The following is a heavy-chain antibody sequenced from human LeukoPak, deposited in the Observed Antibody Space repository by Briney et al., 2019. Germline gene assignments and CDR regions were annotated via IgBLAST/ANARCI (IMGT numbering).Heavy chain of an antibody. CDR1: AAPITSYY. J-gene: IGHJ5*02. CDR3: ARRGRYCSSTSCYGPKWFDP. V-gene: IGHV4-59*08. CDR2: IYYSGRA. Sequence: SETLSLTCTVSAAPITSYYWSWIRQPPGRGLEWIAYIYYSGRANYNPSLKSQVTISVDTSKNQFSLKLSSVTAADTAVYYCARRGRYCSSTSCYGPKWFDPWGQGTLV. D-gene: IGHD2-2*01.